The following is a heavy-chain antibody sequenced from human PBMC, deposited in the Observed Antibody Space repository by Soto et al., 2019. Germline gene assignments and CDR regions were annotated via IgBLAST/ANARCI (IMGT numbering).Heavy chain of an antibody. CDR3: ARGGGVPALGDP. CDR1: GVSMRNSY. Sequence: ETLSLTCSVSGVSMRNSYWTWIRQSAGKGLEWIGRISTSGNTNYNPSLNSRLTMSVDTSKNQVSLKLTSVTAADTAVYYCARGGGVPALGDPWGQGTLVTVSS. V-gene: IGHV4-4*07. D-gene: IGHD3-16*01. J-gene: IGHJ5*02. CDR2: ISTSGNT.